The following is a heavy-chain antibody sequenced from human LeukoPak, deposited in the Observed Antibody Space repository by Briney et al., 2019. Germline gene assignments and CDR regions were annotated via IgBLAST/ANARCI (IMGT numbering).Heavy chain of an antibody. Sequence: GGSLRLSCAGSGFTFSSYEMNWVRQAPGKGLEWLSYVSSSGSTIYYADSVKGRFTISRDNAKKSLFLQMNSLRAEDTAVYYCATSHRGDIWAVRWFDPWGQGTLVTVSS. CDR1: GFTFSSYE. CDR3: ATSHRGDIWAVRWFDP. D-gene: IGHD3-9*01. CDR2: VSSSGSTI. J-gene: IGHJ5*02. V-gene: IGHV3-48*03.